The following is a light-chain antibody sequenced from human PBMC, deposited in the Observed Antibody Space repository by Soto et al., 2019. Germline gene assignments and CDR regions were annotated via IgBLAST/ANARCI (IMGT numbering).Light chain of an antibody. Sequence: EIVLTQSPGSVYLSLEERVTLSCRASQTGCSSHLAWYRQKPVQAPRLLIYATSSRATGIEDRFSGSGAGTDCTLTSSRVEPKDFEVYISQEYVSAPLSFREGTKAETK. CDR3: QEYVSAPLS. CDR1: QTGCSSH. J-gene: IGKJ4*01. V-gene: IGKV3-20*01. CDR2: ATS.